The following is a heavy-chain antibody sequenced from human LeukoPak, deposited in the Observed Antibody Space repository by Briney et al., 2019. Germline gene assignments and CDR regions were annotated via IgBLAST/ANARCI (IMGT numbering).Heavy chain of an antibody. CDR1: GFTFSSYA. V-gene: IGHV3-23*01. Sequence: PGGSLRLSCAASGFTFSSYAMSWVRQAPGKGREWVSAISGSGGSTYYADSVKGRFTISRDNSKNTLYLQMNSLRAEDTAVYYCAGGRYFDWLDWFDPWGQGTLVTVSS. CDR2: ISGSGGST. CDR3: AGGRYFDWLDWFDP. D-gene: IGHD3-9*01. J-gene: IGHJ5*02.